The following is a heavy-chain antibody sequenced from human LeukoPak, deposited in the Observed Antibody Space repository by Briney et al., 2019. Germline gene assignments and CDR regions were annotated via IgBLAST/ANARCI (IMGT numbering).Heavy chain of an antibody. D-gene: IGHD3-16*02. CDR3: ARGLRLGELSLYLLDY. V-gene: IGHV1-2*06. Sequence: ASVKVSCKASGYTFTGYYMHWVRQAPGQGLEWMGRITPNSGGTNYAQKFQGRVTMTRDTSISTAYMELSRLRSDDTAVYYCARGLRLGELSLYLLDYWGQGTLVTVSS. CDR1: GYTFTGYY. CDR2: ITPNSGGT. J-gene: IGHJ4*02.